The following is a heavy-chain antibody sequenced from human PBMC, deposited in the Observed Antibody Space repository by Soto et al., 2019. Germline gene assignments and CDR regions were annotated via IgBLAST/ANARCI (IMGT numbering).Heavy chain of an antibody. V-gene: IGHV1-3*01. CDR1: GYTFTSYA. D-gene: IGHD6-13*01. J-gene: IGHJ3*02. CDR2: INAGNGNT. Sequence: ASVKVSCKASGYTFTSYAMHWVRQAPGQRLEWMGWINAGNGNTKYSQKFQGRVTITRDTSASTAYMELSSLRSEDTAVYYCARDHAAGNDAFDIWGQGTMVTVSS. CDR3: ARDHAAGNDAFDI.